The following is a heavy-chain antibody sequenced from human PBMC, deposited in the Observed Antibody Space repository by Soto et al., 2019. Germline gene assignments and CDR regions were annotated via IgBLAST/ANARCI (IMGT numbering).Heavy chain of an antibody. J-gene: IGHJ4*02. CDR1: GGSFSGYY. V-gene: IGHV4-34*01. CDR3: ASLDDYGDFLFDY. D-gene: IGHD4-17*01. Sequence: SETLSLTCAVYGGSFSGYYWSWIRQPPGKGLEWIGEINHSGSTNYNPSLKSRVTISVDTSKNQFSLKLSSVTAADTAVYYCASLDDYGDFLFDYWGQGTLVTVSS. CDR2: INHSGST.